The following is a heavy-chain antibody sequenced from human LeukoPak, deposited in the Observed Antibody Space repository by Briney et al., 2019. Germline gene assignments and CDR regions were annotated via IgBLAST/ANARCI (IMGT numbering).Heavy chain of an antibody. CDR2: ISTSSSYI. CDR3: AELGITMIGGV. CDR1: GFTFSSYS. Sequence: GGSLRLSCTASGFTFSSYSMNWVRQAPGKGLEWVSSISTSSSYIYYADSVKGRFTISRDNARNSLYLQMNSLRAEDTAVYYCAELGITMIGGVWGKGTTVTISS. D-gene: IGHD3-10*02. V-gene: IGHV3-21*01. J-gene: IGHJ6*04.